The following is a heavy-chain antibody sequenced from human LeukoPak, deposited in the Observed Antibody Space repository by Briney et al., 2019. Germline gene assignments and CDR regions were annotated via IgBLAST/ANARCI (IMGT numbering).Heavy chain of an antibody. Sequence: SETLSLTCAVCGGSFSGYYWSWIRQPPGKGLEWIGEINHSGSTNYNPSLKSRVTISVDTSKNQFSLKLSSVTAADTAVYYCARRGVGYCSSTSCSRKINAFDIWGQGTMVTVSS. D-gene: IGHD2-2*01. J-gene: IGHJ3*02. CDR2: INHSGST. CDR1: GGSFSGYY. CDR3: ARRGVGYCSSTSCSRKINAFDI. V-gene: IGHV4-34*01.